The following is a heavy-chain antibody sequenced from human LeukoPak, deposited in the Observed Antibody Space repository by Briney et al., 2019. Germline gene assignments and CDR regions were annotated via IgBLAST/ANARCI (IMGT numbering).Heavy chain of an antibody. CDR2: ISSSSSYI. J-gene: IGHJ4*02. Sequence: GGSLRLSCAASGFTFSSYSMNWVRQAPGKGLEWVSSISSSSSYIYYADSVKGRFTISRDNAKNSLYLQMNSLRAEDTAVYYCARNSAYYEILTGYSSFDYWGQGTLVTVSS. V-gene: IGHV3-21*01. D-gene: IGHD3-9*01. CDR3: ARNSAYYEILTGYSSFDY. CDR1: GFTFSSYS.